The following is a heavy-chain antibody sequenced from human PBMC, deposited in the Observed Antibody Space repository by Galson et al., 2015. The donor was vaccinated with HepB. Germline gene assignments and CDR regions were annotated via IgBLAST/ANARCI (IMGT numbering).Heavy chain of an antibody. CDR2: INPKSGGT. V-gene: IGHV1-2*06. CDR1: GYSFTGYY. Sequence: SVKVSCKASGYSFTGYYIHWVRQAPGQGLECMGRINPKSGGTNYAQKFQNRVTMTRDTSINTAYMELSRLISDDTAMYFCARGINPLLDTAFDHWGQGTLVTVSS. CDR3: ARGINPLLDTAFDH. D-gene: IGHD5-18*01. J-gene: IGHJ4*02.